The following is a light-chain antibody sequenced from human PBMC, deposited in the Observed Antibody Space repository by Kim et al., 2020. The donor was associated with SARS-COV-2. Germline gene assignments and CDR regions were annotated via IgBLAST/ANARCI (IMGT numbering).Light chain of an antibody. V-gene: IGKV1-33*01. CDR3: QQNYDLPFT. CDR2: DAS. CDR1: QDITTY. J-gene: IGKJ3*01. Sequence: SSVGDRVTITCQASQDITTYLNWYQQKPGRAPKLLIYDASNLEIGVPSRFSGSGSGTDFTFTITSLQPEDFATYYCQQNYDLPFTFGPGTKVDIK.